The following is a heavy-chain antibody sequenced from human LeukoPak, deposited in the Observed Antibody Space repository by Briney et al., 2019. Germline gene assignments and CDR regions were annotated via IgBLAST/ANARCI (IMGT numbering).Heavy chain of an antibody. CDR2: IYYSGST. V-gene: IGHV4-4*07. CDR1: GDSISNYY. D-gene: IGHD6-6*01. J-gene: IGHJ4*02. Sequence: PSGTLSLTCTVSGDSISNYYWSWIRQPAGKGLEWIGSIYYSGSTYYNPSLKSRVTISVDTSKNQFSLKLSSVTAADTAVYYCARVGIAARTFDYWGQGTLVTVSS. CDR3: ARVGIAARTFDY.